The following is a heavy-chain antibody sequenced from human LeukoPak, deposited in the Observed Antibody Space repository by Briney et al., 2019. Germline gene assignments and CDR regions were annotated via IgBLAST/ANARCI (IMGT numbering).Heavy chain of an antibody. CDR3: ARVDTVVTHFDS. J-gene: IGHJ4*02. Sequence: PGGSLRLSCAASGFTFNSYWMTWVRQGPGKGLEWVANIKQDGSEKYYVESVKGRFTISRDNAKNSLYLQMNSLRGEDTAVYYCARVDTVVTHFDSWGQGTLVTVST. CDR1: GFTFNSYW. V-gene: IGHV3-7*01. D-gene: IGHD4-23*01. CDR2: IKQDGSEK.